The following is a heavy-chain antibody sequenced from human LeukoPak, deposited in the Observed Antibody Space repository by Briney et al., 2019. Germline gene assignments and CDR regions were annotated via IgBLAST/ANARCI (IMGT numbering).Heavy chain of an antibody. CDR3: ARGPGDYKQETYYYYYGMDV. CDR1: GGSISSYY. D-gene: IGHD4-17*01. Sequence: SETLSLTCTVSGGSISSYYWSWIRQPPGKGLEWIGYVYYSGSTNYNLSLKSRVTISVHTSKNQFSLKLSSVTAADTAVYYCARGPGDYKQETYYYYYGMDVWGQGTTVTVSS. J-gene: IGHJ6*02. CDR2: VYYSGST. V-gene: IGHV4-59*01.